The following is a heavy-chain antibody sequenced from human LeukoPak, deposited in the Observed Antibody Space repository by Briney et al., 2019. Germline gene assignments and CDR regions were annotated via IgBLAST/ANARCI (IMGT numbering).Heavy chain of an antibody. D-gene: IGHD3-16*01. J-gene: IGHJ4*02. CDR1: GYTFTGYY. Sequence: AASVKVSCKASGYTFTGYYMHWVRQAPGQGLEWMGRINPNSGGTNYAQKFQGKVTMTRDTSISTAYMELSRLRSDDTAVYYCARDLSRSLGGRDYWGQGTLVTVSS. CDR3: ARDLSRSLGGRDY. CDR2: INPNSGGT. V-gene: IGHV1-2*06.